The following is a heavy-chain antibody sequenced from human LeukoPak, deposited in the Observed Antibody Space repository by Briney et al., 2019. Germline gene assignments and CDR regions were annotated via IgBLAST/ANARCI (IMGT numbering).Heavy chain of an antibody. D-gene: IGHD3-16*01. V-gene: IGHV3-23*01. CDR3: AKESRRGRSHYDYVWGSSPFQH. J-gene: IGHJ1*01. Sequence: PGGSLRLSCAASGFTFSSYAMSWVRQAPGKGLEWVSAISGSGGSTYYADSVKGRFTISRDNSKNTLYLQMNSLRAEDTAVYYCAKESRRGRSHYDYVWGSSPFQHRGQGTLVTVSS. CDR1: GFTFSSYA. CDR2: ISGSGGST.